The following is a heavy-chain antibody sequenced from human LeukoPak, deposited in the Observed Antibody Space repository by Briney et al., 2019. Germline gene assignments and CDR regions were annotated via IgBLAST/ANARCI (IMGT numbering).Heavy chain of an antibody. CDR2: IYYSGST. CDR1: GGSISSGGYY. Sequence: SETLSLTCTVSGGSISSGGYYWSWIRQHPGKGLEWIGYIYYSGSTYYNPSLKSRVTISVDTSKNQFSLKLSSVTAADTAVYYCARAVGFVYYDILTGYLDYWGQGTLVTASS. D-gene: IGHD3-9*01. CDR3: ARAVGFVYYDILTGYLDY. J-gene: IGHJ4*02. V-gene: IGHV4-31*03.